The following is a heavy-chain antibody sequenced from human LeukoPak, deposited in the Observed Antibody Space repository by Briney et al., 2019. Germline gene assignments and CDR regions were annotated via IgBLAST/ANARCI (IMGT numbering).Heavy chain of an antibody. Sequence: GGSLRLSCAASGFTVSSNYMSWVRQAPGKGLEWASVIYSGGSTYYADSVKGRFTISRDNSKNTVFLEMNSLRAEDTAVYYCARGSATYYYDSSVLTWGQGTLVTVSS. V-gene: IGHV3-53*01. CDR3: ARGSATYYYDSSVLT. D-gene: IGHD3-22*01. CDR1: GFTVSSNY. J-gene: IGHJ4*02. CDR2: IYSGGST.